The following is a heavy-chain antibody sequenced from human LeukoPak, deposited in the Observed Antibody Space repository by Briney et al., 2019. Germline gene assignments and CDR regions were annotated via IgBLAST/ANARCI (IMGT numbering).Heavy chain of an antibody. CDR2: IIPIFGTA. Sequence: SVKVFCKASGGTFSSYAISCVRQAPGQGLEWMGGIIPIFGTANYAQKFQGRVTITADKSTSTAYMELSSLRSEDTAVYYCARDPDTASPMDVWGKGTTVTVSS. D-gene: IGHD5-18*01. V-gene: IGHV1-69*06. J-gene: IGHJ6*04. CDR1: GGTFSSYA. CDR3: ARDPDTASPMDV.